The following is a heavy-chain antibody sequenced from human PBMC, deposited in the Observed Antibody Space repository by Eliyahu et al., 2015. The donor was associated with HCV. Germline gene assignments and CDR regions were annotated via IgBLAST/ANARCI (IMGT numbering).Heavy chain of an antibody. CDR2: INHSGST. Sequence: QVQLQQWGAGLLKPSETLSLTCAVYGGSFSGYYWSWIRQPPGKGLEWIGEINHSGSTNYNPSLKSRVTISVDTSKNQFSLKLSSVTAADTAVYYCALYYYDSSGDFQHWGQGTLVTVSS. CDR3: ALYYYDSSGDFQH. J-gene: IGHJ1*01. D-gene: IGHD3-22*01. CDR1: GGSFSGYY. V-gene: IGHV4-34*01.